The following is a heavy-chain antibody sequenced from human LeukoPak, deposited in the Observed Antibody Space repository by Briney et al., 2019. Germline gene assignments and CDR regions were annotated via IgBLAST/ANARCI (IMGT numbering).Heavy chain of an antibody. Sequence: SETLSLTCTVSGGSISSYYWSWIRQPPGKTLEWIGYIYYSGSTNYNPSLKSRVTISVDTSKNQFSLKLRSVTAADTAVYYCARHCSGRYLHPFDIWGQGTVVTVSS. CDR2: IYYSGST. J-gene: IGHJ3*02. D-gene: IGHD1-26*01. V-gene: IGHV4-59*08. CDR3: ARHCSGRYLHPFDI. CDR1: GGSISSYY.